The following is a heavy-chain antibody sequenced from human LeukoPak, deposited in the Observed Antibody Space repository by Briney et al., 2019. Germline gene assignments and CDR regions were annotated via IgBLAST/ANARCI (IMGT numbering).Heavy chain of an antibody. D-gene: IGHD3-9*01. Sequence: PGGSLRLSCAASGFTFSSYAMSWVRQAPGKGLEWVSAISGSGGSTYYADSVKGRFTISRDNSKNTLYLQMNSLRAEDAAVYYCAKAPRFDWPKNRVYYFDYWGQGTLVTVSS. CDR3: AKAPRFDWPKNRVYYFDY. J-gene: IGHJ4*02. V-gene: IGHV3-23*01. CDR1: GFTFSSYA. CDR2: ISGSGGST.